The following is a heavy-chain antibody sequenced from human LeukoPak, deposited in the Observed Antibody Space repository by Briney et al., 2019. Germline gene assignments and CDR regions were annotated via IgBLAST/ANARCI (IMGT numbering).Heavy chain of an antibody. V-gene: IGHV4-34*01. CDR2: INHSGST. CDR3: VRDSKAFNAFDI. J-gene: IGHJ3*02. Sequence: SETLSLTCAVYGGSCSGYDWTWIRQPPGEGLEWIGEINHSGSTSYNPSLESRVTISVDTSKNQFSLKLSSVTAADTAVYYCVRDSKAFNAFDIWGQGTMVTVSS. D-gene: IGHD6-13*01. CDR1: GGSCSGYD.